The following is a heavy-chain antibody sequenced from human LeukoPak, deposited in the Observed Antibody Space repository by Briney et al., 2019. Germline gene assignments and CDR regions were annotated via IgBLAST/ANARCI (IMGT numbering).Heavy chain of an antibody. V-gene: IGHV4-59*01. CDR1: GGSISSYY. CDR3: AGRDCSGGSCYSDY. J-gene: IGHJ4*02. D-gene: IGHD2-15*01. Sequence: SETLSLTCTVSGGSISSYYWSWIRQPPGKGLEWIGYIYYSGSTNYNPSLKSRVTISVDTSKNQFSLKLSSVTAADTAVYYCAGRDCSGGSCYSDYWGQGTLVTVSS. CDR2: IYYSGST.